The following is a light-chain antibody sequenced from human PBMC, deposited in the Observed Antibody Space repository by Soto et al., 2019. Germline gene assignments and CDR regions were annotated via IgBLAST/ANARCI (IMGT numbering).Light chain of an antibody. CDR1: QGISSY. V-gene: IGKV1-8*01. J-gene: IGKJ3*01. CDR2: AAS. Sequence: AIRMTQSPSSFSASTGDRVTITCRAGQGISSYLAWYQQKPGKAPKPLIYAASTLQNGVPSRFSGSGSGTDFTLTISCLQSEDFATYYCQQYYSYPPLVTFGPGTKVDIK. CDR3: QQYYSYPPLVT.